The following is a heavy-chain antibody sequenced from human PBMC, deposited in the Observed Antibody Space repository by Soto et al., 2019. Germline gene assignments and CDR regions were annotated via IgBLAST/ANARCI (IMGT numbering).Heavy chain of an antibody. CDR2: IYDSGIT. Sequence: SETLSLTCNVSGRSINSYYWSWVRQPPGKGLEWIGYIYDSGITSYNPSLTSRVTMSADTSKNQFSLKLTSVTGADTAVYYCARTYDSNGYANEFDSWGQGILVTSPQ. D-gene: IGHD3-22*01. CDR3: ARTYDSNGYANEFDS. J-gene: IGHJ4*02. V-gene: IGHV4-59*01. CDR1: GRSINSYY.